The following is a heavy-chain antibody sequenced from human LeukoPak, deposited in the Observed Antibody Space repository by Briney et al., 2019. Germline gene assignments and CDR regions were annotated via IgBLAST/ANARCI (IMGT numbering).Heavy chain of an antibody. CDR3: ARLNYYDNKGPDAFDI. CDR1: GFTFSRYW. CDR2: IKEDGSEK. Sequence: GGSLRLSCAASGFTFSRYWMTWVRQAPGKGLEWVANIKEDGSEKYYVDSVNGGFTISRHNAKHLLYLQMTSLRAEDTAVYYCARLNYYDNKGPDAFDIWGQGTMVTVSS. J-gene: IGHJ3*02. V-gene: IGHV3-7*01. D-gene: IGHD3-22*01.